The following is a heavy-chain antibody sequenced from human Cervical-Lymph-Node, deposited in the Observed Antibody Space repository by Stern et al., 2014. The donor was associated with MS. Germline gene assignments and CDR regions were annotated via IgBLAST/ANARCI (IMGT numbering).Heavy chain of an antibody. J-gene: IGHJ4*02. V-gene: IGHV3-66*01. D-gene: IGHD6-6*01. CDR1: GFPVSASY. Sequence: EVQLVESGGGLVQPGGSLRLSGEASGFPVSASYMNWVRQAPGKGLEWVSRIHTIGTTHYADSVKGRFTISRANAKNALYLQMDSLRVEDTAVYYCAREIAGRRFEDWGRGTLVAVSP. CDR2: IHTIGTT. CDR3: AREIAGRRFED.